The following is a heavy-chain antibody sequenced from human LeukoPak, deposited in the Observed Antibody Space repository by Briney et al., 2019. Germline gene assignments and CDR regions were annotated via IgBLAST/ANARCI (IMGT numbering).Heavy chain of an antibody. D-gene: IGHD3-22*01. CDR3: ARDKGDSSGYSNWFDP. V-gene: IGHV3-20*01. J-gene: IGHJ5*02. CDR2: INWNGGST. CDR1: GFTVSNNY. Sequence: PGKSLRLSCAASGFTVSNNYMSWVRQAPGKELEWVSGINWNGGSTGYADSVKGRFTISRDNAKNSLYLQMNSLRAEDAALYHCARDKGDSSGYSNWFDPWGQGTLVTVSS.